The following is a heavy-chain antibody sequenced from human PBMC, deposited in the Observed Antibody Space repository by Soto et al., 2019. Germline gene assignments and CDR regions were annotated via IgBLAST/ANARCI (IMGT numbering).Heavy chain of an antibody. J-gene: IGHJ4*02. Sequence: SDTLSLTCTVSVTSISIYYWSWIRQPPGKGLEWIANIHYSGTTNYNPSLASRVTLSVDTSKNQFSLKMTSVTAADRAMYFCARYNSYAIDYWGRGTLVTVSS. CDR2: IHYSGTT. CDR3: ARYNSYAIDY. V-gene: IGHV4-59*01. D-gene: IGHD2-8*01. CDR1: VTSISIYY.